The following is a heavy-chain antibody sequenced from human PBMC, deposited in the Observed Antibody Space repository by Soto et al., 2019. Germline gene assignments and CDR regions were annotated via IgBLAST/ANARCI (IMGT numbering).Heavy chain of an antibody. Sequence: QLHLVQSGAVVKKPGASVTVSCSASGYPVTAYYMHWVRQAPGRGLEWMGGINPATGAAKYTQTFQGGVHMPRDTYKSTVFMELSGLTSEATAVFYCARGGGVGVAGSAAFDMWGQGTLVTVSS. V-gene: IGHV1-2*02. CDR1: GYPVTAYY. J-gene: IGHJ3*02. D-gene: IGHD3-3*01. CDR2: INPATGAA. CDR3: ARGGGVGVAGSAAFDM.